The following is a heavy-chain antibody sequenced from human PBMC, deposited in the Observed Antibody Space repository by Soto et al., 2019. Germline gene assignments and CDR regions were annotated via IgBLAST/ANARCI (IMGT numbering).Heavy chain of an antibody. CDR3: ARCTSCYWGYYGMDV. CDR2: INPSGGST. D-gene: IGHD2-2*01. CDR1: GYTFTSYY. V-gene: IGHV1-46*01. J-gene: IGHJ6*02. Sequence: ASVKVSCKASGYTFTSYYMHWVLQAPGQGLEWMGIINPSGGSTSYAQKFQGRVTMTRDTSTSTVYMELSSLRSEDTAVYYCARCTSCYWGYYGMDVWGQGTTVTVSS.